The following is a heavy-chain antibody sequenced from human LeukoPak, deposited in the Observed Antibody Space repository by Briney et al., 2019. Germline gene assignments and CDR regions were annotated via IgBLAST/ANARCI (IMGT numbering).Heavy chain of an antibody. V-gene: IGHV4-59*08. D-gene: IGHD6-6*01. CDR2: IYYSGST. CDR1: GGSINSYY. Sequence: SETLSLTCTVSGGSINSYYWSWIRQSPGKGLEWIGYIYYSGSTNYNPSLKSRVTISIDTSKKQFSLKLSSVTAADTALYYCARLEYSGSSYYFDYWGQGTLVTVSS. J-gene: IGHJ4*02. CDR3: ARLEYSGSSYYFDY.